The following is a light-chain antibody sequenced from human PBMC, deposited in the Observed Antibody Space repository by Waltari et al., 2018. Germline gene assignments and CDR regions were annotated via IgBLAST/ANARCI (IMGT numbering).Light chain of an antibody. CDR2: DAS. V-gene: IGKV3-20*01. CDR3: QKYVSLPGT. Sequence: VLTQSPGPLSLSPGERATLSCRASQSINSFLAWYQQKPGQAPRLLNYDASTWATGVPVRFSGSGSGTDFSLTINRLEAGDIAVYYCQKYVSLPGTFGQGTKVEIK. J-gene: IGKJ1*01. CDR1: QSINSF.